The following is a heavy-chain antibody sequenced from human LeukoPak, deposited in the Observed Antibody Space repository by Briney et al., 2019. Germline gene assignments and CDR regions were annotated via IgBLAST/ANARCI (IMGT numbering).Heavy chain of an antibody. CDR1: GYTFTNYG. CDR2: ISAYNGHT. D-gene: IGHD3-22*01. CDR3: ARDGHRRYHYDSSGREDAFDI. V-gene: IGHV1-18*01. J-gene: IGHJ3*02. Sequence: ASVKVSCKASGYTFTNYGISWVRQAPGQGLEWMGWISAYNGHTKYAQKVQGRVTMTRDTSTSTAYMELRSLKSDDTAVYYCARDGHRRYHYDSSGREDAFDIWGQGTMVTVSS.